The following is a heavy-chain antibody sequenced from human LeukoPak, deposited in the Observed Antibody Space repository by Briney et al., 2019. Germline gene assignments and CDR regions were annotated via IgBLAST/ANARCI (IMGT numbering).Heavy chain of an antibody. CDR3: ARDYGDYALDS. CDR1: GGSISSSDYY. CDR2: IYYSGST. D-gene: IGHD4-17*01. V-gene: IGHV4-39*02. J-gene: IGHJ4*02. Sequence: SETLSLTCNVSGGSISSSDYYWGWIRQPPGRRLEWIGTIYYSGSTSYNPSLKGRVTMSVDTSKNQFSLKLNSVTAADTAVYYCARDYGDYALDSWGQGTLVTVSS.